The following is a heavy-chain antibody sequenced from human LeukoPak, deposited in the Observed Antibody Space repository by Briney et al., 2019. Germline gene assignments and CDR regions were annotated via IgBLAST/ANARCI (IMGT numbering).Heavy chain of an antibody. V-gene: IGHV1-18*01. D-gene: IGHD1-26*01. CDR3: ARGGWSVGATPFDY. CDR2: ISAYNGNT. Sequence: GASVKVSYKASGYTFTSYGISWVRQAPGQGREGTGWISAYNGNTNYAQKLQGRVTMTTDPSTSTAYMALRSLRSDDTAVYYCARGGWSVGATPFDYWGQGTLVTVSS. J-gene: IGHJ4*02. CDR1: GYTFTSYG.